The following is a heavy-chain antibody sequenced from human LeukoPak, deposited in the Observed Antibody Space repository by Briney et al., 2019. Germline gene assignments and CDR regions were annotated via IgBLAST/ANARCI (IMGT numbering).Heavy chain of an antibody. J-gene: IGHJ4*02. V-gene: IGHV3-9*01. CDR2: ISWNSGSI. CDR3: AKGRGGSSNWGSDY. CDR1: GFTFDDYA. D-gene: IGHD7-27*01. Sequence: GGSLRLSCAGSGFTFDDYAMQWVRQAPGKGLEWASGISWNSGSIGYADSVKGRFTISRGNSKNTLYLEMNSLTVEDTAVYYCAKGRGGSSNWGSDYWGQGTQVTVSS.